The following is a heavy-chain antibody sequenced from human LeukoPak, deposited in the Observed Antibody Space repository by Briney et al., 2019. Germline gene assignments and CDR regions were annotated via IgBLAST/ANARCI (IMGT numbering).Heavy chain of an antibody. D-gene: IGHD3-16*02. CDR3: AKDWAGGTYRPRFFDY. CDR1: EFTFSSYA. CDR2: ISFSGGST. J-gene: IGHJ4*03. V-gene: IGHV3-23*01. Sequence: GGSLRLSCAASEFTFSSYAMSWVRQAPGKGLEWVSGISFSGGSTYYADSVKGRFIISRDNSKNSLYLQMNSLRAEDTAVYYCAKDWAGGTYRPRFFDYWGQGTLVTVSS.